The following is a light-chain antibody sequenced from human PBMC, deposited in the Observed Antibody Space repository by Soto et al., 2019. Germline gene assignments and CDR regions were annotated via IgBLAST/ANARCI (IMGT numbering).Light chain of an antibody. Sequence: DIQMTQSPSTLSASIGDKVTITCRASQSISNWVAWYQQKPGKAPKLLIYDASSLESGVPSRFSGSGSGREFTLTISSLQPDDFACYYCQQYSSYSLTFGGGTKVEIK. J-gene: IGKJ4*01. CDR1: QSISNW. V-gene: IGKV1-5*01. CDR3: QQYSSYSLT. CDR2: DAS.